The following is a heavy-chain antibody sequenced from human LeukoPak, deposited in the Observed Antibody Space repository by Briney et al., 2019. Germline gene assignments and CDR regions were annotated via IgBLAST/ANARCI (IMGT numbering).Heavy chain of an antibody. J-gene: IGHJ6*03. CDR1: GGSITSYY. CDR2: IYTSGST. V-gene: IGHV4-4*09. CDR3: ARGVVYYYDSSGYYNDYYYYYMDV. Sequence: PSETLSLTCTVAGGSITSYYWSWIRHPPGKGLEWIGYIYTSGSTNYNPSLKSRVTISVNTSKNQFSLKLSSVTAAETAVYYCARGVVYYYDSSGYYNDYYYYYMDVWGKGTTVTVSS. D-gene: IGHD3-22*01.